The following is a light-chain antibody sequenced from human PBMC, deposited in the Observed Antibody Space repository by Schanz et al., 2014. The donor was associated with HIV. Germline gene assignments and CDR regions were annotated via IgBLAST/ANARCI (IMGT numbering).Light chain of an antibody. CDR3: QKYNLAPLT. J-gene: IGKJ4*01. Sequence: EIVLTQSPVILSLSPGERATLSCRASQTVSSNSLGWYQQKRGQVPRLLISGASSRATGVPDRFSGSGSGTEFTLTITSLQPEDVATYFCQKYNLAPLTFGVGTKVEIK. V-gene: IGKV3-20*01. CDR2: GAS. CDR1: QTVSSNS.